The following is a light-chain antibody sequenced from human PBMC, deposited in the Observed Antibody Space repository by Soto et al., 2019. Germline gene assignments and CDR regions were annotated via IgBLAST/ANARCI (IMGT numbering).Light chain of an antibody. CDR1: LGISSA. V-gene: IGKV1D-13*01. J-gene: IGKJ4*01. CDR2: DAS. Sequence: AIQLTQSRSSLSASVGDRVTITCRASLGISSALAWYQQTPGKAPKLLIYDASNLESGVPSRFSGSGSGTDFTLTISSLQPEDSASYYCQQFNKYPLTFGGGTKVDIK. CDR3: QQFNKYPLT.